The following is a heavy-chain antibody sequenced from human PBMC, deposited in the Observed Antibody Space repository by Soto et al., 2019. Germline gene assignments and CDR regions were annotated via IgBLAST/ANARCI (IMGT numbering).Heavy chain of an antibody. D-gene: IGHD2-8*01. CDR3: ADYCHNGLGAREGTWFDP. J-gene: IGHJ5*02. V-gene: IGHV3-23*01. CDR1: GFTFSSYA. Sequence: GGSLRLSCAASGFTFSSYAMSWVRQAPGKGLEWVSAISGSGGSTYYADSVKGRFTISRGNSKNTLYLQMNSLRAEDTAVYYCADYCHNGLGAREGTWFDPRGQGTLVTVSS. CDR2: ISGSGGST.